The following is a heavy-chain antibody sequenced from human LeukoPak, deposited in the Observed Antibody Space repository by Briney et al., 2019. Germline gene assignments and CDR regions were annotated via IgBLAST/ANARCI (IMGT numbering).Heavy chain of an antibody. V-gene: IGHV3-48*03. CDR3: ARGRYSRDLWY. CDR2: ISDSAGIK. Sequence: GGSLRLSCAASGFTFSSHGMNWVRQAPGKGLEWVSYISDSAGIKTYADSVKGRFTISRDNDKNTLSLQMNSLRAEDTAVYYCARGRYSRDLWYWGQGALVTVSS. D-gene: IGHD1-26*01. CDR1: GFTFSSHG. J-gene: IGHJ4*02.